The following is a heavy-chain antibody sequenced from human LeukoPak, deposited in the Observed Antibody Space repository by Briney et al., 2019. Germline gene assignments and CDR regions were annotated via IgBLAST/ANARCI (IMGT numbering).Heavy chain of an antibody. CDR2: IYYGGST. D-gene: IGHD2-2*01. V-gene: IGHV4-30-4*08. Sequence: SETLSLTCTVSGGSISSGDYYWSWIRQPPGKGLEWIGYIYYGGSTYYNPSLKSRVTISVDTSKNQFSLKLSSVTAADTAVYYCARSPGKIVVVPAGGDYYYYMDVWGKGTTVTVSS. CDR1: GGSISSGDYY. J-gene: IGHJ6*03. CDR3: ARSPGKIVVVPAGGDYYYYMDV.